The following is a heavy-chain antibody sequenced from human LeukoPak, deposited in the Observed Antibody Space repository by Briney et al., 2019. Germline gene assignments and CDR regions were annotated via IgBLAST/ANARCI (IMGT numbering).Heavy chain of an antibody. CDR2: VKYDGGTT. V-gene: IGHV3-74*01. J-gene: IGHJ4*02. CDR1: GFTFSAYW. CDR3: ARDLDWLLFDY. D-gene: IGHD3-9*01. Sequence: GGSLRLSCAASGFTFSAYWMHWVRQAPGKGLAWVSRVKYDGGTTTYADSVKGRFTISRDNAKNILYLQMNSLRVEDTAVYYCARDLDWLLFDYWGQGTLVTVSS.